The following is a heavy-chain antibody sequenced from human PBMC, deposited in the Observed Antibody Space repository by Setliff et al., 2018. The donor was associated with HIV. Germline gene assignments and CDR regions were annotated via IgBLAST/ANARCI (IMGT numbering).Heavy chain of an antibody. J-gene: IGHJ5*02. D-gene: IGHD3-10*01. CDR1: GDSIGTYY. CDR2: FYYGGST. Sequence: SETLSLTCSVSGDSIGTYYWNWIRQTPGKRLEWIGFFYYGGSTNYNPSLEDRVTMSVDTSNNQFSLSLRSVTAADTAIYCCARSIHGGGSEPFDTWGQGILVTVSS. V-gene: IGHV4-59*12. CDR3: ARSIHGGGSEPFDT.